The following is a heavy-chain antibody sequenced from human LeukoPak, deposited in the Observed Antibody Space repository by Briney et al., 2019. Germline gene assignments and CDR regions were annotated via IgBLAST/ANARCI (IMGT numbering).Heavy chain of an antibody. CDR2: INPNSGGT. Sequence: LGASVKVSCKASGYTFTGYYMHWVRQAPGQGLEWMGWINPNSGGTNYAQKFQGRVTMTRDTSISTAYMELSRLRSDDTAVYYCARDDSYCSSTSCYTDYYYMDVWGKGTTVTVSS. J-gene: IGHJ6*03. CDR3: ARDDSYCSSTSCYTDYYYMDV. D-gene: IGHD2-2*02. V-gene: IGHV1-2*03. CDR1: GYTFTGYY.